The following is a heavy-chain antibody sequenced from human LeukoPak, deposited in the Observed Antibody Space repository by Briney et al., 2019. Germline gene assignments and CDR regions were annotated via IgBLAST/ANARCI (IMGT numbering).Heavy chain of an antibody. D-gene: IGHD5-18*01. V-gene: IGHV4-4*07. CDR1: GGSISSYY. CDR3: ARYSSYGSLYYYMDV. Sequence: SETLSLTCTVSGGSISSYYWSWIRQPAGKGLEWIGRIYTSGSTNYNPSLKSRVTISVDTSKNQFSLNLSSVTAADTAVYYCARYSSYGSLYYYMDVWGRGTTVTVSS. J-gene: IGHJ6*03. CDR2: IYTSGST.